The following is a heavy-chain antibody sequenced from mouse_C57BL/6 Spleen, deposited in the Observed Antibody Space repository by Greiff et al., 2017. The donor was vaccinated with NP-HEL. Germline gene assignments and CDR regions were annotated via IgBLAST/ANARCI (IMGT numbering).Heavy chain of an antibody. CDR3: ARENYDYDGGKYFDY. V-gene: IGHV1-64*01. CDR2: IHPNSGST. J-gene: IGHJ2*01. Sequence: QVQLQQPGAELVKPGASVKLSCKASGYTFTSYWMHWVKQRPGQGLEWIGMIHPNSGSTNYNEKFKSKATLTVDKSSSTAYMQLSSLTSEDSAVYYCARENYDYDGGKYFDYWGQGTTLTVSS. D-gene: IGHD2-4*01. CDR1: GYTFTSYW.